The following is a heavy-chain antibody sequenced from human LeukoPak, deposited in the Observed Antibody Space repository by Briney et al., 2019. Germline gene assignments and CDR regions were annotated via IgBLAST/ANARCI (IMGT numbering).Heavy chain of an antibody. Sequence: GGSLRLSCAVSGFVFSNFALHWVRQAPGKGLEWVAVIPYDASNTYYADSVKGRFTISRDNSKNTLYLQMNNLRPDDTAVYYCARDQNPFCTSTSCFGSFDFWGQGNLVTVSS. CDR3: ARDQNPFCTSTSCFGSFDF. V-gene: IGHV3-30*14. CDR1: GFVFSNFA. D-gene: IGHD2-2*01. CDR2: IPYDASNT. J-gene: IGHJ4*02.